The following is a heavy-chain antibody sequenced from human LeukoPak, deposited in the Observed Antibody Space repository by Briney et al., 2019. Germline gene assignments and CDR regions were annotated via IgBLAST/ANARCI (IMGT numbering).Heavy chain of an antibody. CDR3: AKDLAGYDSSGYFVGDY. Sequence: GGSLRLSCAASGFTVSSNYMSWVRQAPGKGLEWVSVIYSGGSTYYADSVKGRFTISRDNSKNTLYLQMNSLRAEDTAVYYCAKDLAGYDSSGYFVGDYWGQGTLVTVSS. J-gene: IGHJ4*02. CDR1: GFTVSSNY. D-gene: IGHD3-22*01. V-gene: IGHV3-53*01. CDR2: IYSGGST.